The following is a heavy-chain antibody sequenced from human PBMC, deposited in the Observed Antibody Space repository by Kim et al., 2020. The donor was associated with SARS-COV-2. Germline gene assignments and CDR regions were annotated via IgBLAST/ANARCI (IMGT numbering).Heavy chain of an antibody. Sequence: GGSLRLSCAASGFTFSSYWMSWVRQAPGKGLEWVANIKQDGSEKYYVDSVKGRFTISRDNAKNSLYLQMNSLRAEDTAVYYCAREKVDTAMVTELNYYYYMDVWGKGTTVTVSS. CDR1: GFTFSSYW. V-gene: IGHV3-7*01. CDR3: AREKVDTAMVTELNYYYYMDV. D-gene: IGHD5-18*01. CDR2: IKQDGSEK. J-gene: IGHJ6*03.